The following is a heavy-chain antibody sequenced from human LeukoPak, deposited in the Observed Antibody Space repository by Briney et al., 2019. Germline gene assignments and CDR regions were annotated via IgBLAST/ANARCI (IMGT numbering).Heavy chain of an antibody. Sequence: GGSLRLSCAASGFTLSSYGLHWVRQAPGKGLEWVAVISYDGSNKYYADSVKGRFTISRDNSKNTLYLQMNGLRAEDTAVYYCAKDLYLQYCRGSACYLNYYNMDVWGQGTTVAVSS. V-gene: IGHV3-30*18. D-gene: IGHD2-15*01. CDR2: ISYDGSNK. J-gene: IGHJ6*02. CDR1: GFTLSSYG. CDR3: AKDLYLQYCRGSACYLNYYNMDV.